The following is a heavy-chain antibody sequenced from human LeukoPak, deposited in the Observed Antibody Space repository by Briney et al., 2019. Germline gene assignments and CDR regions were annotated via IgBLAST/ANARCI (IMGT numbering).Heavy chain of an antibody. V-gene: IGHV3-74*01. CDR3: ARVHRHVAYYYGSGSHNDY. D-gene: IGHD3-10*01. Sequence: GGSLRLSCAASGFTFDDYAMHWVRQAPGKGLVWVSRINTDGSSTSYADSVKGRFTISRDNAKNTLYLQMNSLRAEDTAVYYCARVHRHVAYYYGSGSHNDYWGQGTLVTVSS. CDR2: INTDGSST. CDR1: GFTFDDYA. J-gene: IGHJ4*02.